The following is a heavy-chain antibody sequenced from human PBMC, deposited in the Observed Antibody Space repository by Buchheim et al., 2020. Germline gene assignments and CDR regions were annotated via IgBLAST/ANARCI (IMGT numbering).Heavy chain of an antibody. CDR1: GFTFSSYG. D-gene: IGHD2-21*02. CDR2: ISYDGSNK. J-gene: IGHJ4*02. CDR3: AKAGDCGDDCSRGFDY. V-gene: IGHV3-30*18. Sequence: QVQLVESGGGVVQPGRSLRLSCAASGFTFSSYGMHWVRQAPGKGLEWVAVISYDGSNKYYADSVKGRFTISRDNSKNTLYLQMNSLRAEDTAVYYCAKAGDCGDDCSRGFDYWGQGTL.